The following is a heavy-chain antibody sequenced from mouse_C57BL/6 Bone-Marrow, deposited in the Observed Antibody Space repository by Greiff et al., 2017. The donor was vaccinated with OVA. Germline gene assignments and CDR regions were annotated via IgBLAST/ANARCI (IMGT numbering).Heavy chain of an antibody. D-gene: IGHD1-1*01. CDR1: GFNIKDDY. CDR2: IDPENGDT. Sequence: VHVKQSGAELVRPGASVKLSCTASGFNIKDDYMHWVKQRPEQGLEWIGWIDPENGDTEYASKFQGKATITADTSSNTAYLQLSSLTSEDTAVYYCTTSITTVNFDYWGQGTTLTVSS. V-gene: IGHV14-4*01. CDR3: TTSITTVNFDY. J-gene: IGHJ2*01.